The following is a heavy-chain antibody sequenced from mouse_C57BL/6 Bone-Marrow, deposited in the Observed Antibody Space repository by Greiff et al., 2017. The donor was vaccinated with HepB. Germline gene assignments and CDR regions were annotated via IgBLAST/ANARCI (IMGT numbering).Heavy chain of an antibody. CDR2: ISYSGST. CDR1: GYSITSDY. J-gene: IGHJ2*01. Sequence: EVKLMESGPGLAKPSQTLSLPCSVTGYSITSDYWNWIRKFPGNKLEYMGYISYSGSTYYNPSLKSRISITRDTSKNQYYLQLNSVTTEDTATYYCARSKGLTFLFFDYWGQGTTLTVSS. D-gene: IGHD3-1*01. CDR3: ARSKGLTFLFFDY. V-gene: IGHV3-8*01.